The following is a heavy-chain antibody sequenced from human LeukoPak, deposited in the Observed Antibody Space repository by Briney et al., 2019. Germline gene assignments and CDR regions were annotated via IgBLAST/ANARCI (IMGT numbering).Heavy chain of an antibody. V-gene: IGHV4-34*01. CDR3: ARDVVVVPAAIHYGMDV. CDR2: INHSGRT. D-gene: IGHD2-2*01. Sequence: SETLSLTCAVYGGSFSDYFWAWLRQPPGKGLERLGEINHSGRTYYNPSLKSRVTISVDTSKNQFSLNLSSVTAADTAVYYCARDVVVVPAAIHYGMDVWGQGTTVTVSS. CDR1: GGSFSDYF. J-gene: IGHJ6*02.